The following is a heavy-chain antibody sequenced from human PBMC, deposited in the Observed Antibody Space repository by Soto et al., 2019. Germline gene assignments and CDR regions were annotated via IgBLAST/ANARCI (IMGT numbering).Heavy chain of an antibody. D-gene: IGHD5-18*01. Sequence: GSLRLSCAASGFTFSSYSMNWVRQAPGKGLEGVSSISSSSSYIYYADSVKGRFTISRDNAKNSLYLQMNSLGAEDTAVYYCARGGGTAMVQRGYYYYYYMDVWGKGTTVTVSS. V-gene: IGHV3-21*01. CDR2: ISSSSSYI. CDR3: ARGGGTAMVQRGYYYYYYMDV. J-gene: IGHJ6*03. CDR1: GFTFSSYS.